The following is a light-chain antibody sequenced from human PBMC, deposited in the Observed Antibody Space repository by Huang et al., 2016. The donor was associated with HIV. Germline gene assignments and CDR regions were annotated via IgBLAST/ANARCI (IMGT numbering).Light chain of an antibody. J-gene: IGKJ3*01. Sequence: DIVMTQSPDSLAVSLCESATINCQSSQTILHDSDIRNSLPWYPQKPGHPPKLLIHWSSMRKSGVPDRFIGSGSVTDCTLTISSLQAEDVAVYYCQQYYSSPFTFGPGTNVDI. CDR1: QTILHDSDIRNS. CDR3: QQYYSSPFT. CDR2: WSS. V-gene: IGKV4-1*01.